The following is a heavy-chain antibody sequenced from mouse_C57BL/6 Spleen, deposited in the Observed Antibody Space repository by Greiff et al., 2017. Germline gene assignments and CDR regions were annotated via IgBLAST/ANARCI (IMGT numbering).Heavy chain of an antibody. CDR3: ARQRGENY. CDR2: IDPSDSYT. Sequence: VQLQQPGAELVRPGTSVKLSCKASGYTFTSYWMHWVKQRPGQGLEWIGVIDPSDSYTNYNQKFKGKATLTVDTSSSTAYMQLSSLTSEDSAVYYCARQRGENYWGQGTTLTVSS. V-gene: IGHV1-59*01. CDR1: GYTFTSYW. J-gene: IGHJ2*01.